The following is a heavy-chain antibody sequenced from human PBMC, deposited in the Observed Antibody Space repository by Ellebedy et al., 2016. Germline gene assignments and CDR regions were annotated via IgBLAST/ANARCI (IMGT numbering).Heavy chain of an antibody. CDR3: TTGHDYGAILDY. CDR2: IKSKTEGGTT. D-gene: IGHD4-17*01. V-gene: IGHV3-15*07. Sequence: GESLKISCAASGFTFSNAWMNWVRQAPGKGLEWVGRIKSKTEGGTTDYAAPVKGRFTISRDDSKNTLYLQMNSLKTEETAVYYCTTGHDYGAILDYWGQGTLVTVSS. CDR1: GFTFSNAW. J-gene: IGHJ4*02.